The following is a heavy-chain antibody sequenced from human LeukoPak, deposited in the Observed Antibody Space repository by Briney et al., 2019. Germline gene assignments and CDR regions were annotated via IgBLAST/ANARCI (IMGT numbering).Heavy chain of an antibody. Sequence: PGRSLRLSCAASGFTSSGYGMHWVRQAPGKGLEWVALISDDGSNKYYADSLKGRFTISRDNSKNTLYLQMNSLRAEDTAVYYCAKMEGKSFYYDSSGSSLEYWGQGALVSVSS. V-gene: IGHV3-30*18. D-gene: IGHD3-22*01. J-gene: IGHJ4*02. CDR1: GFTSSGYG. CDR2: ISDDGSNK. CDR3: AKMEGKSFYYDSSGSSLEY.